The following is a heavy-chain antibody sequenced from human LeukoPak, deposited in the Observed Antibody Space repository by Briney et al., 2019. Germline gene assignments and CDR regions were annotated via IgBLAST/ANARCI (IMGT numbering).Heavy chain of an antibody. D-gene: IGHD3-22*01. CDR3: VRDMGYYDKV. V-gene: IGHV3-74*01. Sequence: GGSLRLSCAASGFTFSTSWMHWVRQAPGKGLVWVSRINSDGNTRNYADSVKGQFTISRDNAKNTLYLQMNSLRADDTAVYYCVRDMGYYDKVWGQGTLVTVSS. CDR2: INSDGNTR. CDR1: GFTFSTSW. J-gene: IGHJ4*02.